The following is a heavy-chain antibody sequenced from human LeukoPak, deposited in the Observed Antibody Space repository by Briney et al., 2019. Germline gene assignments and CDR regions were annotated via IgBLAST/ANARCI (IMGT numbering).Heavy chain of an antibody. CDR2: IYHSGST. D-gene: IGHD3-22*01. CDR1: GGSISSGGYS. J-gene: IGHJ4*02. V-gene: IGHV4-30-2*01. Sequence: SETLSLTCAVSGGSISSGGYSWSWIRQPPGKGLEWIGYIYHSGSTYYNPSLKSRVTISVDRSKNQFSLKLSSVTAADTAVYYCARGTSSSYYHPFDYWGQGTLVTVSS. CDR3: ARGTSSSYYHPFDY.